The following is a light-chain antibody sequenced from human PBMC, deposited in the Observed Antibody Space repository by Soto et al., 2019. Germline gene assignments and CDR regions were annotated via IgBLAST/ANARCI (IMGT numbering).Light chain of an antibody. Sequence: EIVMTQSPATLSVSPGERATLSCRASQSVSNNLAWYQKKPGQAPRLLIYGASTRATGIPARFSGGGSGTECTLTISSLQSEDVAVYYCQQYNNWWTFGQGTRVEIK. CDR1: QSVSNN. J-gene: IGKJ1*01. CDR2: GAS. V-gene: IGKV3-15*01. CDR3: QQYNNWWT.